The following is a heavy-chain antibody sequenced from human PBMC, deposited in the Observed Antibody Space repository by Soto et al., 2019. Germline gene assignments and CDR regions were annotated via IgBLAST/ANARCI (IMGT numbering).Heavy chain of an antibody. Sequence: QVQLQESGPGLVKPSQTLSLTCTVSGGSISSGGHYWSWIRQHPGKGLEWIGYIYYSGTTYYNPSLKSRVTISIDTSQNRFSLTLNSVTAADTAVYYCARVGSGEYVYGSFQHWGQGTLVTVSS. D-gene: IGHD3-10*01. CDR2: IYYSGTT. CDR1: GGSISSGGHY. V-gene: IGHV4-31*03. J-gene: IGHJ1*01. CDR3: ARVGSGEYVYGSFQH.